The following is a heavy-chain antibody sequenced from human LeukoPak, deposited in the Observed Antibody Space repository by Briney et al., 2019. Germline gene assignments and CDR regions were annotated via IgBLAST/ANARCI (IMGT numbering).Heavy chain of an antibody. V-gene: IGHV3-30*18. J-gene: IGHJ6*02. CDR1: GFTFSSYG. D-gene: IGHD3-10*01. Sequence: PGGSLRLSCAASGFTFSSYGMHWVRQAPGKGLEWVAVISYDGSNKYYADSVKGRFTISRDNSQNTLYLQMNSLRAEDTAVYYCAKEPQLLWFQTPSLYYYYGMDVWGQGTTVTVSS. CDR3: AKEPQLLWFQTPSLYYYYGMDV. CDR2: ISYDGSNK.